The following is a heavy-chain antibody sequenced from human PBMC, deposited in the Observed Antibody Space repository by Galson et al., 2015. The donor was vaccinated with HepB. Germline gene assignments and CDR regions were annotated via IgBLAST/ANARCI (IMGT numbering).Heavy chain of an antibody. Sequence: SLRLSCAATGFIFDDYDMSWVRQVPGKGLEWVSAITGSGDKTYYGDSVKGRFTVSRDNSRNTLYLQMNSLRAEDTALYYCAKVPRNIITIVRGVIIAYFDSWGQGTLVTVSS. D-gene: IGHD3-10*01. CDR1: GFIFDDYD. J-gene: IGHJ4*02. CDR3: AKVPRNIITIVRGVIIAYFDS. V-gene: IGHV3-23*01. CDR2: ITGSGDKT.